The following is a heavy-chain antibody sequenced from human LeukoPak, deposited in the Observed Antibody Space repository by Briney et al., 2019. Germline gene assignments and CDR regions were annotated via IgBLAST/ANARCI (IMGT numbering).Heavy chain of an antibody. J-gene: IGHJ4*02. CDR2: INTNTGNP. Sequence: ASVTVSCKASGYTFTSYAMNWVRQAPGQGLEWMGWINTNTGNPTYAQGFTGRFVFSLDTSVSTAYLQISSLKAEDTAVYYCARYREGTDYYDSSGYSGSFDYWGQGTLVTVSS. CDR1: GYTFTSYA. V-gene: IGHV7-4-1*02. CDR3: ARYREGTDYYDSSGYSGSFDY. D-gene: IGHD3-22*01.